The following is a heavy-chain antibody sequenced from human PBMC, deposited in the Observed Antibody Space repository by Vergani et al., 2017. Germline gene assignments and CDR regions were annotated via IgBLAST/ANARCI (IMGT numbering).Heavy chain of an antibody. D-gene: IGHD3-3*01. CDR1: GGTFSSYA. V-gene: IGHV1-69*01. CDR2: IIPIFGTA. Sequence: QVQLVQSGAEVKKPGSSVKVSCKASGGTFSSYAISWVRQAPGQGLEWMGGIIPIFGTANYAQKFQGRVTITADESTSTAYMELSSLRSEDTAVYYCARSVVLRFLEWLPREGWFDPWGQGTLVTVSS. J-gene: IGHJ5*02. CDR3: ARSVVLRFLEWLPREGWFDP.